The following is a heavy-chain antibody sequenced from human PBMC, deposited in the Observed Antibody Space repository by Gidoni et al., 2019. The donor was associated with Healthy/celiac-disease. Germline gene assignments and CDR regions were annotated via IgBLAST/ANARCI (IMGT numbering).Heavy chain of an antibody. J-gene: IGHJ5*02. V-gene: IGHV4-59*01. CDR2: IYYSGST. CDR1: GGSISSYY. CDR3: AREGASSWYTWFDP. D-gene: IGHD6-13*01. Sequence: QVQLQESGPGLVKHSETLSLTCTVSGGSISSYYWSWIRQPPGKGLEWIGYIYYSGSTNYNPSLKSRVTISVDTSKNQFSLKLSSVTAADTAVYYCAREGASSWYTWFDPWGQGTLVTVSS.